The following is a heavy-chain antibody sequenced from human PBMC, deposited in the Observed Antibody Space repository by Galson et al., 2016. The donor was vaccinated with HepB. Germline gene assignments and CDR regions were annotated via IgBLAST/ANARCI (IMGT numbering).Heavy chain of an antibody. Sequence: SLRLSCAASGFTLSGSGLNWVRQAPGRGLQWISYISSAIRPIYYADSVKGRLTISRDNAKNSVYLQMNNLRDEDTGVYYCAKELVRSAFDIWGQGTMVIVSS. D-gene: IGHD3-10*01. CDR2: ISSAIRPI. V-gene: IGHV3-48*02. J-gene: IGHJ3*02. CDR1: GFTLSGSG. CDR3: AKELVRSAFDI.